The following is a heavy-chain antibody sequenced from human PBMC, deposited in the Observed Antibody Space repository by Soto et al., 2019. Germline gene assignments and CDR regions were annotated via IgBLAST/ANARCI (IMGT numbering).Heavy chain of an antibody. CDR3: ARERTVRGVIINYGMDV. J-gene: IGHJ6*02. Sequence: GASVKVSCKASGYTFTSYGISWVRQAPGQGLEWMGWISAYNANTNYAKTLQGRVTMTTDTSTSTAYLELRSLRSDDTAVYYCARERTVRGVIINYGMDVWGQGTTVTVS. CDR1: GYTFTSYG. CDR2: ISAYNANT. V-gene: IGHV1-18*01. D-gene: IGHD3-10*01.